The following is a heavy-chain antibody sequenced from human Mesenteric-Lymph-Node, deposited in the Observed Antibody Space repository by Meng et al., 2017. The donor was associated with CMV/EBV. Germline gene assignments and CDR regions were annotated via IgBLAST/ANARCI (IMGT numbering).Heavy chain of an antibody. J-gene: IGHJ5*02. V-gene: IGHV4-34*01. CDR3: ARGRGYDFWIPSIAPRNWFDP. CDR1: GGSFSGYY. D-gene: IGHD3-3*01. Sequence: SETLSLTCAVYGGSFSGYYWSWIRQPPGKGLEWIGEINHSGSTNYNPSLKSRVTISVDKSKNQFSLKLSSVTAADTAVYYCARGRGYDFWIPSIAPRNWFDPWGQGTLVTVSS. CDR2: INHSGST.